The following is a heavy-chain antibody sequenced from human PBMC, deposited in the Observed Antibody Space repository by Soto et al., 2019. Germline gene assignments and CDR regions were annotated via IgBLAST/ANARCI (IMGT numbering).Heavy chain of an antibody. CDR1: GGSISSGGYY. CDR3: ARAGYCTSSSCYLFEY. Sequence: QVQLQESGPGLVKPPQTLSLTCNVSGGSISSGGYYWTRIRQRPGKGLEWIGYIFHSGSTYYNPSLMSRVTISVDASKNQFSLQLTSVTAADTAMYYCARAGYCTSSSCYLFEYWGQGTLVTVSS. J-gene: IGHJ4*02. D-gene: IGHD2-2*03. CDR2: IFHSGST. V-gene: IGHV4-31*03.